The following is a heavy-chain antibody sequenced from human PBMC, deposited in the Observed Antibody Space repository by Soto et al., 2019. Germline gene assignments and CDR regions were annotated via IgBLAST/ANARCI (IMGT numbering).Heavy chain of an antibody. CDR1: GGSFSGYY. CDR3: ARARGRIAARPSFDY. J-gene: IGHJ4*02. Sequence: SETLSLTCAVYGGSFSGYYWSWIRQPPGKGLEWIGEINHSGRTNYNPSIKSRVTISVDTSKNKFSLKLSSVTAADTAVYYFARARGRIAARPSFDYWGQGTLVTVSS. V-gene: IGHV4-34*01. D-gene: IGHD6-6*01. CDR2: INHSGRT.